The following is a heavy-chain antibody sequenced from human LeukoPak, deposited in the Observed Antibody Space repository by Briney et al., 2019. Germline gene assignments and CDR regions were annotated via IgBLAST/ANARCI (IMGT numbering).Heavy chain of an antibody. CDR2: ISAYNGNT. Sequence: GASVKVSCKASGYTFTSYGISWVRQGPGQGLEWMGWISAYNGNTNYAQKLQGRVTMTTDTSTSTAYMELRSLRSDDTAVYYCARDRRRQQLVRAYYYYGMDVWGKGTTVTVSS. J-gene: IGHJ6*04. V-gene: IGHV1-18*04. CDR1: GYTFTSYG. D-gene: IGHD6-13*01. CDR3: ARDRRRQQLVRAYYYYGMDV.